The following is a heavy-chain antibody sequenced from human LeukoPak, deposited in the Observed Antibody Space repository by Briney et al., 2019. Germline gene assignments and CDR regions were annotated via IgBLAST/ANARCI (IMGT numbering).Heavy chain of an antibody. Sequence: SQTLSLTCAISGDSFSSNSAAWNWIRQSPSRGLEWLGRTYYRSKWYNDYAVSVKSRITINPDTSKDQFSLQLNSVTPEDTAAYYCARDTELAAATFGFDIWGQGTMVTVSS. CDR2: TYYRSKWYN. J-gene: IGHJ3*02. V-gene: IGHV6-1*01. CDR3: ARDTELAAATFGFDI. CDR1: GDSFSSNSAA. D-gene: IGHD6-13*01.